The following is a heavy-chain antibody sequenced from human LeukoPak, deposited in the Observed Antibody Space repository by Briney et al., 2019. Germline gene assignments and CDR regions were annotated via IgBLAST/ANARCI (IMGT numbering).Heavy chain of an antibody. V-gene: IGHV3-30*02. D-gene: IGHD3-10*02. CDR1: GFTFSSYG. Sequence: GGSLRLSCAASGFTFSSYGMHWIRQAPGKGLEWVAFIRYDGSIKYYADSVKGRFTISRDNSKDTLYLQMNSLRAEDTAVYYCAELGITMIGGVWGKGTTVTISS. CDR3: AELGITMIGGV. J-gene: IGHJ6*04. CDR2: IRYDGSIK.